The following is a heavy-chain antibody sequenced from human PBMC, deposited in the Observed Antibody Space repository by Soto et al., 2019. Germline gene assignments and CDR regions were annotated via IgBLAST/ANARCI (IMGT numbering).Heavy chain of an antibody. Sequence: QVQLQESGPGLVKPSETLSLTCTVSADSISNYYWSWIRQPPGKGLEWIGYIYYSGSTHYNPSLKSRVTISVDTSKNQFSLKLSSVTAADTAVYSCARHLWVGSSWYLGALDIWGQGTMVTVSS. V-gene: IGHV4-59*08. D-gene: IGHD6-13*01. CDR3: ARHLWVGSSWYLGALDI. CDR1: ADSISNYY. J-gene: IGHJ3*02. CDR2: IYYSGST.